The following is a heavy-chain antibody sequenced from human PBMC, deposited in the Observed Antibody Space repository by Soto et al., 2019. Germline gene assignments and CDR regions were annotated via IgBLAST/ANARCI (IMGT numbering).Heavy chain of an antibody. D-gene: IGHD5-18*01. J-gene: IGHJ6*02. CDR1: GYSISSGYY. Sequence: SETLSLTCAVSGYSISSGYYWGWIRQPPGKGLEWIGSIYHSGSTYYNPSLKSRVTISVDTSKNQFSLKLSSVTAADTAVYYCAREGYSYGYYSGYYYYGMDVWGQGTTVT. CDR2: IYHSGST. CDR3: AREGYSYGYYSGYYYYGMDV. V-gene: IGHV4-38-2*02.